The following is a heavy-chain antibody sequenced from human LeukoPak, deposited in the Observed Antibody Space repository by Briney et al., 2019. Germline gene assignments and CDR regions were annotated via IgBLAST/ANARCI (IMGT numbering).Heavy chain of an antibody. D-gene: IGHD3-10*01. CDR1: RFTFSSYS. CDR3: ARDIYGSGSYHYYYGMDV. Sequence: PGGSLRLSCAASRFTFSSYSMNCVRQAPGKGLEWVSSISSSSSYIYYADSVKGRFTISRDNAKNSLYLQMNSLRAEDTAVYYCARDIYGSGSYHYYYGMDVWGQGTTVTVSS. J-gene: IGHJ6*02. CDR2: ISSSSSYI. V-gene: IGHV3-21*01.